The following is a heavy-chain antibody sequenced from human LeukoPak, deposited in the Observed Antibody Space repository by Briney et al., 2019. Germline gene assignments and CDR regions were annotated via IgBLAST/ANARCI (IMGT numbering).Heavy chain of an antibody. CDR1: GFTFSRSW. D-gene: IGHD1-26*01. V-gene: IGHV3-74*01. CDR3: ARALGSSSDY. J-gene: IGHJ4*02. Sequence: SGGSLRLSCAASGFTFSRSWMHWVRRAPGKGLVWVSRINDDGSTTNYADSVKDRFTISRDNAKNTLYLQMNSLRAEDTAVYYCARALGSSSDYWGQGTLVTVAS. CDR2: INDDGSTT.